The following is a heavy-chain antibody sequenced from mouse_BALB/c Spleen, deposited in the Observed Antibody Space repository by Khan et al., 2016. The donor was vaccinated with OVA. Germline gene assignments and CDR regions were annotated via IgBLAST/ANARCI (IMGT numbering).Heavy chain of an antibody. CDR2: IDPFSGGT. CDR3: TRHGYVAWFTY. D-gene: IGHD2-2*01. V-gene: IGHV1S135*01. J-gene: IGHJ3*01. CDR1: GYSFTSYY. Sequence: EVQLQQSGPELMKPGASVKISCKASGYSFTSYYIHWLMQSHGKSLEWIGYIDPFSGGTTYNQKFKGKATLTVDKSSSTASIHRVHLTAEDSAVYYCTRHGYVAWFTYWGQGTLVTVSA.